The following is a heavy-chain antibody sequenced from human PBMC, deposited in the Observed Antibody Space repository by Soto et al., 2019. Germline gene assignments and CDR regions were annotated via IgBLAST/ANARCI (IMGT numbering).Heavy chain of an antibody. J-gene: IGHJ4*02. CDR3: ANLYSSRCLDY. V-gene: IGHV2-5*02. CDR1: GFSLSTSGVG. CDR2: IYWDDDK. Sequence: SGPTLVNPTQTLTLTCTFSGFSLSTSGVGVGWIRQPPGKALEWLALIYWDDDKRYSPSLKSRLTITKDTSKNQVVLTMTNMDPVDTAKYHCANLYSSRCLDYWGQGTLVTVYS. D-gene: IGHD6-13*01.